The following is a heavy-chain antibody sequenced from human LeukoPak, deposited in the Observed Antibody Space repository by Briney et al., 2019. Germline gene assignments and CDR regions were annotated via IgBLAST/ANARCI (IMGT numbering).Heavy chain of an antibody. CDR3: ARGRIAARPFDY. CDR1: GYTFTSYD. V-gene: IGHV1-8*01. D-gene: IGHD6-6*01. J-gene: IGHJ4*02. Sequence: GATVKVSCKASGYTFTSYDINWVRQATGQGLEWMGWMNPNSGNTGYAQQFQGRVTMTRNTSISTAYMELSSLRSEDTAVYYCARGRIAARPFDYWGQGTLVTVSS. CDR2: MNPNSGNT.